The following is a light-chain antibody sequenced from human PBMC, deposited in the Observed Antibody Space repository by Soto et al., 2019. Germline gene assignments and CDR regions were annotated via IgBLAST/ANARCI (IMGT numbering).Light chain of an antibody. CDR2: LTS. V-gene: IGKV1-39*01. CDR1: RSIGNY. Sequence: DIQMPQSPSSLSASVGDRVTITCRASRSIGNYLNWYQQKPESAPKLLIYLTSSLQSGVPSRFSGSGSGTDFTLTISSLQPEDCATYYCQQSYRTPYAFGQGTKLEI. CDR3: QQSYRTPYA. J-gene: IGKJ2*01.